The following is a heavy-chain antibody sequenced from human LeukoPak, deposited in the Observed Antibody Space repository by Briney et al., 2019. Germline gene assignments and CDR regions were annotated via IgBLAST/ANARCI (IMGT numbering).Heavy chain of an antibody. D-gene: IGHD1-26*01. Sequence: ASVKVSCKASGYTFTGYYLHWVRQAPGQGLEWMGWINPNSGGTNYAQKFQGRVTMTRDTSISTAYMELSRLRSDDTAVYYCARGARWELLIYFYYYMDVWGKGTTVTVSS. CDR1: GYTFTGYY. CDR2: INPNSGGT. CDR3: ARGARWELLIYFYYYMDV. V-gene: IGHV1-2*02. J-gene: IGHJ6*03.